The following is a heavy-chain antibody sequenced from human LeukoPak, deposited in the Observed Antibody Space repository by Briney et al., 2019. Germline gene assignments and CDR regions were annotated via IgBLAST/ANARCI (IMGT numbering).Heavy chain of an antibody. CDR1: GFTFTSYA. J-gene: IGHJ3*02. Sequence: TGGSLRLSCAASGFTFTSYAMSWVRQAPGKGLEWVSAITGTGGSTYYAASVKGRFTVSRDNSKNTLYLQMSSLRAEDMAMYYCAKVRDTRDWYKDAFDIWGQGTRVTVSS. CDR2: ITGTGGST. V-gene: IGHV3-23*01. CDR3: AKVRDTRDWYKDAFDI. D-gene: IGHD3/OR15-3a*01.